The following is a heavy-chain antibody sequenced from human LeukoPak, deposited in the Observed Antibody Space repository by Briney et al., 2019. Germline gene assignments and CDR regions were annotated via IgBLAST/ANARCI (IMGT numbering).Heavy chain of an antibody. CDR1: GGSISSYY. CDR3: AREGSGHYDFWSGYPPYYGMDV. J-gene: IGHJ6*02. Sequence: PSETLSLTCTVSGGSISSYYWSWIRQPAGKGLEWIGRIYTSGSTNYNPSLKSRVTMSVDTSKNQFSLKLSSVTAADTAVYYCAREGSGHYDFWSGYPPYYGMDVWGQGTLVTVSS. D-gene: IGHD3-3*01. V-gene: IGHV4-4*07. CDR2: IYTSGST.